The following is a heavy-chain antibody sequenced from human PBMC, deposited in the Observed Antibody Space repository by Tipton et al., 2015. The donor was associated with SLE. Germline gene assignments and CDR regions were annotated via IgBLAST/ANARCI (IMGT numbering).Heavy chain of an antibody. J-gene: IGHJ1*01. CDR3: ARDNCGGDCYRYFQH. CDR1: GGSISSSSYY. CDR2: IYYSGST. D-gene: IGHD2-21*01. V-gene: IGHV4-39*07. Sequence: TLSLTCTVSGGSISSSSYYWGWIRQPPGKGLEWIGSIYYSGSTYYNPSLKSRVTISVDTSKNQFSLKLSSVTAADTAVYYCARDNCGGDCYRYFQHWGRGTLVTVSS.